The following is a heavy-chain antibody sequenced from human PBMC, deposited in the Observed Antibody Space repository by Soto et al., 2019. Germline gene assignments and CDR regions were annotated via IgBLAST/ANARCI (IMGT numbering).Heavy chain of an antibody. J-gene: IGHJ5*02. CDR1: GFIFSDYG. D-gene: IGHD3-3*01. V-gene: IGHV3-30*18. Sequence: AHLVGSGGGVVQPGRSLRLSCAASGFIFSDYGMHWVRQAPGKGLEWMSIISSDGNNKYYTDSVKGRFTISRDNSKNTLYLQMNSLRVEDTAVYYCAKNHLPQSYYDLPWFDPWGQGTLVTVSS. CDR2: ISSDGNNK. CDR3: AKNHLPQSYYDLPWFDP.